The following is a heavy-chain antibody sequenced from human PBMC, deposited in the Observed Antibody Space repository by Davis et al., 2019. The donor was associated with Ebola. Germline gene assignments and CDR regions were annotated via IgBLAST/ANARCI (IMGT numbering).Heavy chain of an antibody. CDR3: ARQESLYGSSDY. V-gene: IGHV1-46*01. CDR1: GNTFSNVH. Sequence: AASVKVSCKASGNTFSNVHMHWVRQAPGQGLEWMGIIKHSGETIYAQKFQGRVTMTRDTSISTAYMELSSLRSEDTAVYYCARQESLYGSSDYWGQGTLVTVSS. J-gene: IGHJ4*02. CDR2: IKHSGET. D-gene: IGHD2/OR15-2a*01.